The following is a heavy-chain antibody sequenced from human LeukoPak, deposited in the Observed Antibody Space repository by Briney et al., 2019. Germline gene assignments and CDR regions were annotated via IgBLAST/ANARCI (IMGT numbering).Heavy chain of an antibody. CDR1: GGSFSGYY. CDR3: ARRYSSSSAFDY. J-gene: IGHJ4*02. CDR2: INHSGST. Sequence: IPSETLSLTCAAYGGSFSGYYWSWIRQPPGKGLEWIGEINHSGSTNYNPSLKSRVTISVDTSKNQFSLKLSSVTAADTAVYYCARRYSSSSAFDYWGQGTLVTVSS. D-gene: IGHD6-6*01. V-gene: IGHV4-34*01.